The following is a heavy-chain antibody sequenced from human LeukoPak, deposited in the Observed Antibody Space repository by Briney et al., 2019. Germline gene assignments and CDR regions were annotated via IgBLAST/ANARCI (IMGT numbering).Heavy chain of an antibody. J-gene: IGHJ4*02. Sequence: SETLSLTCTVSGGSISSYYWSWIRQPPGKGLEWIGYIYYSGSTNYNPSLKSRVTISVDTSKNQFSLKLSSVTAADTAVYHCARIEGYCTNGVCSPGFFDYWGQGTLVTVSS. CDR1: GGSISSYY. V-gene: IGHV4-59*01. D-gene: IGHD2-8*01. CDR3: ARIEGYCTNGVCSPGFFDY. CDR2: IYYSGST.